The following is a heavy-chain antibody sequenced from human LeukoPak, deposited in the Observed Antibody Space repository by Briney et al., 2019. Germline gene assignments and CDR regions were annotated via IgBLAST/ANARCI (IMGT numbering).Heavy chain of an antibody. CDR1: GFTFSNYW. CDR2: IKVDGGET. CDR3: ARDGHWEVTRGHYFDY. V-gene: IGHV3-7*01. Sequence: GGSLRLSCAASGFTFSNYWMSWVRQVPGKGLEWLANIKVDGGETYYVDSLKGRFTISRDNAKNSVYLQMNSLRVEDTAVYYCARDGHWEVTRGHYFDYWGQGTLVTVSS. J-gene: IGHJ4*02. D-gene: IGHD4-11*01.